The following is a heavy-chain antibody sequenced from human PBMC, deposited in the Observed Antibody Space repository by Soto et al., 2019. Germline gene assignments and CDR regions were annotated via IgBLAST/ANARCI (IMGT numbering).Heavy chain of an antibody. J-gene: IGHJ4*02. D-gene: IGHD2-2*01. CDR2: ISAYNGNT. CDR1: GYTFTSYG. Sequence: QVQLVQSGAEVKKPGASVKVSCKASGYTFTSYGISWVRQAPGQGLEWMGWISAYNGNTTYAQKLQGRVTMTTDTSTSTAYMELRSLRSDDTAVYYCARDGSSSAIVVVPAAPVTYWGQGTLVTVSS. V-gene: IGHV1-18*01. CDR3: ARDGSSSAIVVVPAAPVTY.